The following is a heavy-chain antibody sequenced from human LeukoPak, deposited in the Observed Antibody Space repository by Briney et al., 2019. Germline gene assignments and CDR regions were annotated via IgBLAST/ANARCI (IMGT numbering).Heavy chain of an antibody. V-gene: IGHV4-39*07. CDR2: IYYSGST. J-gene: IGHJ4*02. D-gene: IGHD2-2*01. Sequence: SQTLSLTCTVSGGSISSGGYYWGWIRQPPGKGLEWIGSIYYSGSTYYNPSLKSRVTISVDTSKNQFSLKLSSVTAADTAVYYCARGFPPDLDYWGQGTLVTVSS. CDR1: GGSISSGGYY. CDR3: ARGFPPDLDY.